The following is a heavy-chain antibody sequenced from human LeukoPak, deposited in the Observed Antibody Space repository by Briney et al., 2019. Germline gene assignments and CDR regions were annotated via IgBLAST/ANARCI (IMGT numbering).Heavy chain of an antibody. V-gene: IGHV4-39*01. D-gene: IGHD3-22*01. CDR2: IDYNGNT. CDR3: ASRAARRRSITYYYDSSGYCPFGY. CDR1: GGSIRSSNYC. Sequence: SETLSLTCTVSGGSIRSSNYCWGWIRQPPGKGLEWIGSIDYNGNTNYNPSLKSRVTISVDMSKNQFSLKLSSVTAADTAVYYCASRAARRRSITYYYDSSGYCPFGYWGQGTLVTVSS. J-gene: IGHJ4*02.